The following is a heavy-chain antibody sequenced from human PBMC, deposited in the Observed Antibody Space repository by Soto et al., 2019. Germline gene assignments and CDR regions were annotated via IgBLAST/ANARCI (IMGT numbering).Heavy chain of an antibody. V-gene: IGHV4-4*02. CDR3: ARGHDFWSGYYKYYFDS. Sequence: QVQLQESGPGLVKPSGTLSLTCAVSGGSISSSNWWSWVRQPPGKGLEWIGEIYHSGSTNYNPSLNSRLTISVDKSKNQFSLTLSSVTAADTAVYYCARGHDFWSGYYKYYFDSWGQGTLVTVSS. D-gene: IGHD3-3*01. J-gene: IGHJ4*02. CDR1: GGSISSSNW. CDR2: IYHSGST.